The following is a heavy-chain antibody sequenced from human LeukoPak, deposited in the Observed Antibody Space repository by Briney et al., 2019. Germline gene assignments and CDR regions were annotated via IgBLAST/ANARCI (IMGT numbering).Heavy chain of an antibody. CDR2: IYYSGST. J-gene: IGHJ4*02. CDR3: AREAPDYGSGSYYFDY. Sequence: SETLSLTCTVSGGSISSYYWSWIRQPPGKGLEWIGYIYYSGSTNCNPSLKSRVTISVDTSKNQFSLKLSSVTAADTAVYYCAREAPDYGSGSYYFDYWGQGTLVTVSS. V-gene: IGHV4-59*01. CDR1: GGSISSYY. D-gene: IGHD3-10*01.